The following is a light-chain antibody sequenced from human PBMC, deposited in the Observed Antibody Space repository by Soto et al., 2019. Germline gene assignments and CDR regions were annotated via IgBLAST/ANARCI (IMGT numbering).Light chain of an antibody. CDR1: QGIRND. V-gene: IGKV1-6*01. CDR3: LQDYNYPRT. J-gene: IGKJ1*01. Sequence: AIQMTQSPSSLSASVGDRDTITCRASQGIRNDLGWYQQKPGKAPNLLIYAASNLESGVPSRFSGSGSGTDFTLTISSLQPEDFATYYCLQDYNYPRTFGQGTKVEIK. CDR2: AAS.